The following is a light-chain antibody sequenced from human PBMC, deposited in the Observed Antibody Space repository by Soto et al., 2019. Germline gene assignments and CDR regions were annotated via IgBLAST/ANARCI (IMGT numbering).Light chain of an antibody. CDR1: QSVSSDY. V-gene: IGKV3-20*01. CDR3: QQFGISPYT. CDR2: GAS. Sequence: ETVLTQSPGTLSLSPGERATLSCRASQSVSSDYLAWYQQRPGQAPRLLIYGASSRATGIPDRFSGSGSGTDFTLTISTLEPEDSAVYFCQQFGISPYTFGQGTKLEI. J-gene: IGKJ2*01.